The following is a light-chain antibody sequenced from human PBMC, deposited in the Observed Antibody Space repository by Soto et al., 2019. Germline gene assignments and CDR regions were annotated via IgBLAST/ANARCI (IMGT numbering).Light chain of an antibody. CDR1: SSDVGGYNY. V-gene: IGLV2-14*01. J-gene: IGLJ3*02. Sequence: QSALTQSASVSVSPGQSITISCTGTSSDVGGYNYVSWYQQHPGKAPKLIIYDVSNRPSGVSTRFSGSKSGNTASLTISGLQAEDDADYSCSSYISTNSGVFGGGTKLTVL. CDR2: DVS. CDR3: SSYISTNSGV.